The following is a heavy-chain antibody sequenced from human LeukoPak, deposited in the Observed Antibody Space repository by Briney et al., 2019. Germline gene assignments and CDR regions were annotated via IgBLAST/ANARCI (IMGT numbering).Heavy chain of an antibody. J-gene: IGHJ4*02. CDR1: GFTFDDHA. CDR3: ASHPKWSNSFDY. Sequence: PSGGSLRLSCAASGFTFDDHAMHWVRQAPGKGLEWVSGISWNSGNIAYADSVKGRFTISRDNAKNSLYLQMNSLRAEDTAVYYCASHPKWSNSFDYWGQGTLVTVSS. CDR2: ISWNSGNI. D-gene: IGHD2-15*01. V-gene: IGHV3-9*01.